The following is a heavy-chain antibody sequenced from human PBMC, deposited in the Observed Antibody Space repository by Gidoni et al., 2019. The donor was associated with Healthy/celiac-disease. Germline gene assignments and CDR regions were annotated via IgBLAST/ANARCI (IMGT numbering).Heavy chain of an antibody. Sequence: QLQLQESGPGLVKPSETLSLTCTVSGGSISSSSYYWGWIRQPPGKGLEWIGSIYYSGSTYYNPSLKSRVTISVDTSKIQFSLKLSSVTAADTAVYYCAREGTLLYYDFWSGRGWFDPWGQGTLVTVSS. CDR3: AREGTLLYYDFWSGRGWFDP. CDR2: IYYSGST. V-gene: IGHV4-39*02. CDR1: GGSISSSSYY. D-gene: IGHD3-3*01. J-gene: IGHJ5*02.